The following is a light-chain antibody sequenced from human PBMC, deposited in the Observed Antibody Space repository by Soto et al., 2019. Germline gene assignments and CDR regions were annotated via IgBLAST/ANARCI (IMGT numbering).Light chain of an antibody. CDR3: SSYTSSSLHV. V-gene: IGLV2-14*03. Sequence: QSALTEPAPVSGSPGQSITISCTGTSRDVGGYNYVSWYQQHPGKAPKLMIYDVSNRPSGVSNRFSGSKSGNTASLTISGLQAEDEADYYCSSYTSSSLHVFGTGTKLTVL. CDR2: DVS. CDR1: SRDVGGYNY. J-gene: IGLJ1*01.